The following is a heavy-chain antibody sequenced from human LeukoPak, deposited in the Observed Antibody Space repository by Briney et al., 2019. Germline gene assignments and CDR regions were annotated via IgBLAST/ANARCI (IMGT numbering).Heavy chain of an antibody. D-gene: IGHD5-18*01. V-gene: IGHV4-34*01. J-gene: IGHJ3*02. CDR3: ARYTGAFDI. Sequence: SETLSLTCAVYGGSFSGYYWSWIRQPPGKGLEWIGEINHSGSTYYNPSLKSRVTISVDTSKNQFSLKLSSVTAADTAVYYCARYTGAFDIWGQGTMVTVSS. CDR2: INHSGST. CDR1: GGSFSGYY.